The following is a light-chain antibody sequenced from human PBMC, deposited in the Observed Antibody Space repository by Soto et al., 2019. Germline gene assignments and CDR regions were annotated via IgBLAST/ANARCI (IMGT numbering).Light chain of an antibody. Sequence: QSPPSQARSLSGSPGQSFNISCTRTSNDVGGYNFVSWYQQHPGKVPKLIIYDVSIRPSGVPDRFSASKSGITASLTISGLQADDEADYYCCSYVGSASSFVFGSGTKVTVL. V-gene: IGLV2-11*01. J-gene: IGLJ1*01. CDR1: SNDVGGYNF. CDR3: CSYVGSASSFV. CDR2: DVS.